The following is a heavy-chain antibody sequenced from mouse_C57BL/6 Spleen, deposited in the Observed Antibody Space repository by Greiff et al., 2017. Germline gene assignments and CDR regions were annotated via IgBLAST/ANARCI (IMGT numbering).Heavy chain of an antibody. J-gene: IGHJ3*01. CDR1: GYAFSSSW. Sequence: QVQLQQSGPELVKPGASVKISCKASGYAFSSSWMNWVKQRPGKGLEWIGRIYPGDGDTNYNGKFKGKATLTADKSSSTAYMQLSSLSSEDSAFYCCAREKAQATAYWGQGTLVTVAA. V-gene: IGHV1-82*01. CDR2: IYPGDGDT. D-gene: IGHD3-2*02. CDR3: AREKAQATAY.